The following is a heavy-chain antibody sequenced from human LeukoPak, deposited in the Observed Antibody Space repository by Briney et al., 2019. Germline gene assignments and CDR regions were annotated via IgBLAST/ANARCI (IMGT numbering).Heavy chain of an antibody. J-gene: IGHJ4*02. CDR2: ISGSGGST. CDR3: AKFSPSAHYYDSSGYYRNYFDY. D-gene: IGHD3-22*01. CDR1: GFTFSSYA. Sequence: GGSLRLSCAASGFTFSSYAMSWVRQAPGKGLEGVSAISGSGGSTYYADSVKGRFTISRDNSKNTLYLQMNSLRAEDTAVYYCAKFSPSAHYYDSSGYYRNYFDYWGQGTLVTVSS. V-gene: IGHV3-23*01.